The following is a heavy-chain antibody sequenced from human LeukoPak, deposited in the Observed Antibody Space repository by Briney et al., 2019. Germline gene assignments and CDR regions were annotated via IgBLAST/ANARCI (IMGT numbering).Heavy chain of an antibody. CDR3: AKSGLTMALRGGFDY. CDR2: ISGSGGST. D-gene: IGHD3-3*01. Sequence: GGSLRLSCAASGFTFSSYAMSWVRQAPGKGLKWVSAISGSGGSTYYADSVKGRFTISRDNSKNTLYLQMKRLRAEDTAVYYCAKSGLTMALRGGFDYWGQGTLVTFSS. CDR1: GFTFSSYA. V-gene: IGHV3-23*01. J-gene: IGHJ4*02.